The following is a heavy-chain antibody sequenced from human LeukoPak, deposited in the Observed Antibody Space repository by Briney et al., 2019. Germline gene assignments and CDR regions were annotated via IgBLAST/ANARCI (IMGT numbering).Heavy chain of an antibody. V-gene: IGHV3-53*01. D-gene: IGHD3-22*01. J-gene: IGHJ4*02. CDR2: IYRDGTT. CDR3: AKSDDSSGYWGGYFDY. Sequence: GGSLRLSCAASGFSISSYYMSWVRQAPRKGLQRVSVIYRDGTTDYADSVKGRFTISRDNSKNTLYLQMDSLRAEDTAVYYCAKSDDSSGYWGGYFDYWGQGTLVTVSS. CDR1: GFSISSYY.